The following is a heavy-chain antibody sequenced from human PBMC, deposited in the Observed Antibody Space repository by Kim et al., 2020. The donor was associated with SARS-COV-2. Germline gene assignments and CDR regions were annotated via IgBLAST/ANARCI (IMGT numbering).Heavy chain of an antibody. CDR2: ISGSGVSA. J-gene: IGHJ4*02. D-gene: IGHD6-13*01. CDR1: GFTFSNYD. Sequence: GGSLRLSCAVSGFTFSNYDMSWVRQAPGKGLEWVSGISGSGVSAYYADSVKGRFTISRDNSKNTLYLQMNSLGADDTAVYYCAKDGRSHTPGYSGQGTLV. V-gene: IGHV3-23*01. CDR3: AKDGRSHTPGY.